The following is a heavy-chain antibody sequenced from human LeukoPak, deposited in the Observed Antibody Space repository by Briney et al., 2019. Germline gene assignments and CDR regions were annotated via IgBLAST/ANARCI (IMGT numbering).Heavy chain of an antibody. D-gene: IGHD3-16*01. CDR1: GYTFTGYY. CDR3: ARVIGGGDDPIRLDH. CDR2: INPNSGGT. Sequence: GASVKVSCKASGYTFTGYYMHWVRQAPGQGLGWMGWINPNSGGTNYAQKFQGRVTMTRDTSISTAHLELSRLRSDDTAIYYCARVIGGGDDPIRLDHWGQGTLVTVSS. J-gene: IGHJ4*02. V-gene: IGHV1-2*02.